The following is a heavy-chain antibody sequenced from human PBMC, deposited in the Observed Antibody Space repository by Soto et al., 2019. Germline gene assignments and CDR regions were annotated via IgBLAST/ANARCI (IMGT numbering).Heavy chain of an antibody. CDR1: GFTFSSYA. Sequence: QVQLVESGGGVVQPGRSLRLSCAASGFTFSSYAMHWVRQAPGKGLEWVAVISYDGSNKYYADSVKGRFTISRDNSKKTLYLQMNSLRAEDTAVYYCARDPSIKRGEFDYWGQGTLVTVSS. J-gene: IGHJ4*02. V-gene: IGHV3-30-3*01. D-gene: IGHD3-16*01. CDR3: ARDPSIKRGEFDY. CDR2: ISYDGSNK.